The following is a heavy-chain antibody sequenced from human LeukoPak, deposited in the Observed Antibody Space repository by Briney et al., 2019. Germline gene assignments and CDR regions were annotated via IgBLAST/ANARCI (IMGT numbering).Heavy chain of an antibody. CDR2: IYYSGST. J-gene: IGHJ4*02. CDR3: ARHPLYSSGPSHVDY. V-gene: IGHV4-59*08. Sequence: SETLSLTCTVSGGSISSYYWSWIRQPPGKGLEWIGYIYYSGSTNYNPSLKSRVTISVDTSKNQFSLKLSSVTAADTAVYYSARHPLYSSGPSHVDYWGQGTLVTVSS. CDR1: GGSISSYY. D-gene: IGHD6-19*01.